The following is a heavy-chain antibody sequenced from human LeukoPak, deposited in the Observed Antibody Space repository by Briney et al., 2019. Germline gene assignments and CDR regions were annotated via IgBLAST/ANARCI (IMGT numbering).Heavy chain of an antibody. CDR1: GFTFSGSG. CDR2: ISYDGRNN. Sequence: QPGGSLRLSCAASGFTFSGSGMHWVRQAPGKGLEWVAAISYDGRNNYYADSVKGRFTISRDNSRNTLYLQMNSLRPGDTAVYFCAKDRIAASRRDFDYWGQGTLVTVSS. D-gene: IGHD6-13*01. V-gene: IGHV3-30*18. CDR3: AKDRIAASRRDFDY. J-gene: IGHJ4*02.